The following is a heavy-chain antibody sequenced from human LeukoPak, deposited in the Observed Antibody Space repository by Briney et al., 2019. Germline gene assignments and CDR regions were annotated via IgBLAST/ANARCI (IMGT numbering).Heavy chain of an antibody. Sequence: GGSLRLPCAASGFTFSSYAMSWVRQAPGKGLEWVSAISGSGDNTYYADSVKDRFTISRDKSKNTLYLQMNSLGAEDTAVYYCAKNRGNYYYFDYWGQGTLVTVSS. CDR1: GFTFSSYA. V-gene: IGHV3-23*01. CDR3: AKNRGNYYYFDY. CDR2: ISGSGDNT. J-gene: IGHJ4*02. D-gene: IGHD4-11*01.